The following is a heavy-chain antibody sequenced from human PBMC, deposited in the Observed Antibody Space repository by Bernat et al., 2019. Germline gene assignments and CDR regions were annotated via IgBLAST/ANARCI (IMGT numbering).Heavy chain of an antibody. J-gene: IGHJ3*02. CDR2: INIDGTQI. V-gene: IGHV3-7*03. CDR3: ARDPNYAALDI. CDR1: GFTFSTSW. D-gene: IGHD5-24*01. Sequence: EVHLVESGGGLVQPGGSLRLSCAASGFTFSTSWMAWVRQAPGKGLEWVANINIDGTQIYYVDSVRGRFTMSRDNAQNSLYLQMSSLRAEDTAVYYCARDPNYAALDIWGQGTMVTVSS.